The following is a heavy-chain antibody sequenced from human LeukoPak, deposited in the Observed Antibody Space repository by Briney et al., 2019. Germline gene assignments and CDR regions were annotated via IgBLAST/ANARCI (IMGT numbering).Heavy chain of an antibody. D-gene: IGHD2-21*02. CDR2: ISGSGGST. V-gene: IGHV3-23*01. CDR1: GFTFSSDA. J-gene: IGHJ4*02. CDR3: ARDLSMDCGGDCYSGMDY. Sequence: PGGSLRLSCIGTGFTFSSDAMGWVREAPGKGLGWVSVISGSGGSTYYADSVKGRFTISRDNSKNTLYLQMNSLRVEDTAVYYCARDLSMDCGGDCYSGMDYWGQGTLVTVSS.